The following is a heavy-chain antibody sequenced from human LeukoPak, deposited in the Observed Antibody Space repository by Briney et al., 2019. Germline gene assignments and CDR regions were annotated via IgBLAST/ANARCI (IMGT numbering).Heavy chain of an antibody. D-gene: IGHD2-15*01. J-gene: IGHJ4*02. CDR3: AKSSWRYCSGGSCYLVDY. V-gene: IGHV3-30*18. CDR1: GFTFSSYG. Sequence: GGSLRLSCAASGFTFSSYGMHWVRQAPGKGLEWVAVISYDGSNKYYADSVKGRFTISRDNSKNTLYLQMNSLRAEDTAVYYCAKSSWRYCSGGSCYLVDYWGQGTLVTVSS. CDR2: ISYDGSNK.